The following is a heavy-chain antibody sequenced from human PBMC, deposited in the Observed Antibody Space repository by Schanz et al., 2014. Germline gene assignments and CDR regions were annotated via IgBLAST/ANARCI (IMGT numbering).Heavy chain of an antibody. CDR1: GYTFTSYS. V-gene: IGHV1-3*04. CDR3: ASSGAGYSSSWDFDY. D-gene: IGHD6-13*01. Sequence: QVQLVQSGAEVKKPGASVKVSCKASGYTFTSYSIHWVRQAPGRRLEWMGWINTASGNTRYSEAFQGRVTMTRDTSATTAYMDVSSLRSEDTAVYYCASSGAGYSSSWDFDYWGQGTLVTVSS. J-gene: IGHJ4*02. CDR2: INTASGNT.